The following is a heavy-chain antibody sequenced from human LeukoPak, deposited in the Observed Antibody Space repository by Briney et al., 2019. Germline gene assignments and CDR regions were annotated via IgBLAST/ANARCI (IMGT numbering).Heavy chain of an antibody. Sequence: ASVKVSCKVSGYTLTELSMHWVRQAPGKGLEWMGGFDPEDGETIYAQRFQGRVTMAEDTSTDTAYMELSSLRSEDTAVYYCASHGSDYYYYMDVWGKGTTVTVSS. D-gene: IGHD3-10*01. CDR3: ASHGSDYYYYMDV. V-gene: IGHV1-24*01. CDR1: GYTLTELS. CDR2: FDPEDGET. J-gene: IGHJ6*03.